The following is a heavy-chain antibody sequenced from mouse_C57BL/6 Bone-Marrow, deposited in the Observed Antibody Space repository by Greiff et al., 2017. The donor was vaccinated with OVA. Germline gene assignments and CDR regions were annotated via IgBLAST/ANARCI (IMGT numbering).Heavy chain of an antibody. D-gene: IGHD1-1*01. CDR1: GYTFTSYW. V-gene: IGHV1-74*01. CDR3: AILIYYYGSSPAWFAY. J-gene: IGHJ3*01. Sequence: QVQLQQPGAELVKPGASVKVSCKASGYTFTSYWMHWVKQRPGQGLEWIGRIHPSDSDTNYNQKFKGKATLTVDKSSSTAYMQLSSLTSEASAVYYCAILIYYYGSSPAWFAYWGQGTLVTVSA. CDR2: IHPSDSDT.